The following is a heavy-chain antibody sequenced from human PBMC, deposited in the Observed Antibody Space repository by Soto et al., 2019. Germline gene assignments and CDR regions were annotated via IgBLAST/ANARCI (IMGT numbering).Heavy chain of an antibody. D-gene: IGHD3-10*01. CDR3: ARYRGGPHAFDI. CDR1: GYTFTSYY. Sequence: ASVKVSCKASGYTFTSYYMHWVRQAHGQGLEWMGIINPSGGSTSYAQKFQGRVTMTRDTSTSTVYMELSSLRSEDTAVYCCARYRGGPHAFDIWGQGTMVTVSS. J-gene: IGHJ3*02. V-gene: IGHV1-46*01. CDR2: INPSGGST.